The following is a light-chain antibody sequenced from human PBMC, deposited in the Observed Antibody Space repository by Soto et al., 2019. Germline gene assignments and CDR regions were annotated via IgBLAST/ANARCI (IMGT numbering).Light chain of an antibody. V-gene: IGKV1-6*01. J-gene: IGKJ1*01. CDR3: QQICNIPRT. CDR2: AAS. Sequence: AIQMTHYPSSLAASLGDGVTITCRASQAIRNDLDWFQQKPGKAPRLLIYAASSLQSGVPSRFSGSGSGTEFTLTISGLQSDDFATYYCQQICNIPRTFGQGTKVDIK. CDR1: QAIRND.